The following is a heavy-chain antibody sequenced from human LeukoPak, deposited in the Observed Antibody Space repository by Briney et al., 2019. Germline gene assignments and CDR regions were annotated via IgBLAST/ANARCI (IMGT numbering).Heavy chain of an antibody. CDR1: GFPFSSYW. Sequence: GSLRLSCVASGFPFSSYWMTWVRQAPGEGLEWVANIKQDGSKKAYVESVKGRFTISRDNAKNSLYLQMNSLRAEDTAIYYCTRVGYIDEGIDYWGQGTLVTVSS. D-gene: IGHD5-24*01. CDR2: IKQDGSKK. V-gene: IGHV3-7*04. J-gene: IGHJ4*02. CDR3: TRVGYIDEGIDY.